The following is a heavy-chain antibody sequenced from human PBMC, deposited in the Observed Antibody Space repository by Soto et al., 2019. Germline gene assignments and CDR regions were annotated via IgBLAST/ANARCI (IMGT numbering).Heavy chain of an antibody. Sequence: GDSVEVSCKACGYSVSNYGIAWVRQAPGQGPEWMGWISPYNGGTNYAQNVKGRVVMTTDISTNTVYLELRSLRSDDTAIYYCGRCRTDSYAMDVWGQGNTVTVSS. CDR1: GYSVSNYG. J-gene: IGHJ6*02. V-gene: IGHV1-18*01. D-gene: IGHD2-8*02. CDR2: ISPYNGGT. CDR3: GRCRTDSYAMDV.